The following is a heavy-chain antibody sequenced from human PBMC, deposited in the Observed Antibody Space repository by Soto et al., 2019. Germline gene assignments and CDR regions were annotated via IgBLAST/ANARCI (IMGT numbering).Heavy chain of an antibody. CDR3: ATLGATPEGMDV. V-gene: IGHV3-21*01. CDR2: ISSSSSYI. J-gene: IGHJ6*02. Sequence: EVQLVESGGGLVKPGGSLRLSCAASGFTFSSYSMNWVRQAPGKGLEWVSSISSSSSYIYYADSMKGRFTISRDNAKNSLYLQMNSLRAEDTAVYYCATLGATPEGMDVWGQGTTVTVSS. D-gene: IGHD1-26*01. CDR1: GFTFSSYS.